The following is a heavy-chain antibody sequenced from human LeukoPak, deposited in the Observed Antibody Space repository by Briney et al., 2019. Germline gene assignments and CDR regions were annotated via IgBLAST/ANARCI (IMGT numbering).Heavy chain of an antibody. CDR1: GFTFSSYI. CDR2: ISSSSGTI. D-gene: IGHD6-6*01. Sequence: GGSLRLSCVASGFTFSSYIMNWVRQAPGKGLEWVSDISSSSGTIFYADSVKGRFTISRDNAKNSLSLQMHSLRAEDTAVYYCVRDKAPLGVATRGQLDYWGQGTLVTVSS. CDR3: VRDKAPLGVATRGQLDY. V-gene: IGHV3-48*01. J-gene: IGHJ4*02.